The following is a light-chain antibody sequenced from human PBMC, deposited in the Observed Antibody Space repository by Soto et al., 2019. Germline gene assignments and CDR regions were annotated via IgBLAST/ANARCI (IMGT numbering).Light chain of an antibody. Sequence: QTVVTQEPSLTVSPGGTVTLTCASSTGPVTNAYYPNWFQQKPGHAPRTLIYSTNNRHSWTPARFSGSLLGGKAALTLSGVPPEDEAEYYCLLHYGTSKPVFGGGTKLTVL. CDR2: STN. CDR3: LLHYGTSKPV. CDR1: TGPVTNAYY. J-gene: IGLJ3*02. V-gene: IGLV7-43*01.